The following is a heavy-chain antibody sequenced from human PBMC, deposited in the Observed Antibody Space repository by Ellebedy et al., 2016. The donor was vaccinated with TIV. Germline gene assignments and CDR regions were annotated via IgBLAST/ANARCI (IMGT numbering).Heavy chain of an antibody. CDR1: GGTFSSYA. Sequence: AASVKVSCKASGGTFSSYAISWVRQAPGQGLEWMGGIIPIFGTANYAQKFQGRVTITADESTSTAYMELSSLRSEDTAVYYCARTNYYGSGTSPAWGQGTLVTVSS. CDR2: IIPIFGTA. J-gene: IGHJ4*02. D-gene: IGHD3-10*01. V-gene: IGHV1-69*13. CDR3: ARTNYYGSGTSPA.